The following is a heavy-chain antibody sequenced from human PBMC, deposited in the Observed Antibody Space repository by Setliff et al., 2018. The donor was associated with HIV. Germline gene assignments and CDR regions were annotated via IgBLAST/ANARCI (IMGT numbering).Heavy chain of an antibody. Sequence: SETLSLTCAVYGGSFSGYFWSWIRQPPGKGLEWIGQINHSGSTNYNPSLRSRVTISLDTSKNQVSLKLSSVTAADAALYYCARIRSGYDSGFDQWGQGTLVTVSS. CDR3: ARIRSGYDSGFDQ. V-gene: IGHV4-34*01. CDR2: INHSGST. J-gene: IGHJ4*02. D-gene: IGHD5-12*01. CDR1: GGSFSGYF.